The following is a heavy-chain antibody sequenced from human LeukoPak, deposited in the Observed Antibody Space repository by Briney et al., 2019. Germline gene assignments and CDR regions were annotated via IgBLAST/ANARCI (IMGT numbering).Heavy chain of an antibody. J-gene: IGHJ4*02. D-gene: IGHD3-10*01. V-gene: IGHV3-74*01. Sequence: PGGSLRLSCAASGFTFSSFWMDWVRQAPGKGLVWVSRINSDGSSTGYADSVKGRFTISRDNAKNTLYLQMNSLRAEDTAVYYCARDRHAGGDYIDYWGQGTLVTVSS. CDR2: INSDGSST. CDR3: ARDRHAGGDYIDY. CDR1: GFTFSSFW.